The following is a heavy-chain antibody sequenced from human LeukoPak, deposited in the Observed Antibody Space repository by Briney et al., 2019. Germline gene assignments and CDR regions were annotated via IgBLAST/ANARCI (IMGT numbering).Heavy chain of an antibody. J-gene: IGHJ4*02. V-gene: IGHV3-48*03. CDR2: ISSSGSTI. CDR3: ARGDSSGYYYVNY. CDR1: GFTFSSYE. Sequence: PGGSLRLSCAASGFTFSSYEMNWVRQAPGKGLEWVSYISSSGSTIYYADSVKGRFTISRDNAKNSLYLQMNSLRAEDTALYYCARGDSSGYYYVNYWGQGTLVTVSS. D-gene: IGHD3-22*01.